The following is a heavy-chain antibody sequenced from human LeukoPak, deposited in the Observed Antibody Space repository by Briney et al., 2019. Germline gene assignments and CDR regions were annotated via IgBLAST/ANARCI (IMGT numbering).Heavy chain of an antibody. V-gene: IGHV3-48*03. CDR1: GFTFSSYE. J-gene: IGHJ4*02. D-gene: IGHD1-26*01. Sequence: QSGGSLRLSCAASGFTFSSYEMNWVRQAPGKGLEWVSYISSSGSTIYYADSVKGRFTISRDNAKNSLYLQMNSLRAEDTAVYYCARTNSIVGATMDYFDYWGQGTLVTVSS. CDR3: ARTNSIVGATMDYFDY. CDR2: ISSSGSTI.